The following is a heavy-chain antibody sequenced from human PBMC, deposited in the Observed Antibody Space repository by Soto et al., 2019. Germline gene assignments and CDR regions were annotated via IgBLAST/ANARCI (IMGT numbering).Heavy chain of an antibody. J-gene: IGHJ4*02. CDR2: FIPSGDRP. CDR3: ARDYDYIWGAYRSLAY. Sequence: ASVKVSCKASGYTLTSYSLHWVRQAPGQGLEWLGIFIPSGDRPNYAQQFQGRVTMTRDTSTSTVYMELSSLRSEDAAVYYCARDYDYIWGAYRSLAYWGQGTPVTVSS. D-gene: IGHD3-16*02. CDR1: GYTLTSYS. V-gene: IGHV1-46*03.